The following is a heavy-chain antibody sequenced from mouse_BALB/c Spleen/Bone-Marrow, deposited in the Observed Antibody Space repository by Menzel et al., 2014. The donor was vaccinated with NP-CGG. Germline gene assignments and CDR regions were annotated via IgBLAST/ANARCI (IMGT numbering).Heavy chain of an antibody. Sequence: VQLQQSGAELVRPGASVKVSCKASGYTFTSYWINWVKRRPGQGPEWIGNTYPSDSYTNYNQNFKDKATLTVDKSSSTAYMQLSSPTSEDSAVYYCTRQYGNYYAMDYWGQGTSVTVSS. CDR1: GYTFTSYW. CDR3: TRQYGNYYAMDY. J-gene: IGHJ4*01. CDR2: TYPSDSYT. D-gene: IGHD2-10*02. V-gene: IGHV1-69*02.